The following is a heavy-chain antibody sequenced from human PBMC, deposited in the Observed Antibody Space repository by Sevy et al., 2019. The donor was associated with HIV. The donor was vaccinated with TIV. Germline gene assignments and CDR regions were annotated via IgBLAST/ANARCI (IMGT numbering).Heavy chain of an antibody. CDR2: ISGSSNYI. CDR3: ARSGLAWDAFDI. J-gene: IGHJ3*02. CDR1: SFTFTTFA. V-gene: IGHV3-21*06. D-gene: IGHD6-19*01. Sequence: GGSLRLSCTTSSFTFTTFAMNWVRQSPGKGLEWVSYISGSSNYIYYADSVKGRFTISRDNAKNSLCLQMTSLRGEDTAVYYCARSGLAWDAFDIWGRGTMVTVSS.